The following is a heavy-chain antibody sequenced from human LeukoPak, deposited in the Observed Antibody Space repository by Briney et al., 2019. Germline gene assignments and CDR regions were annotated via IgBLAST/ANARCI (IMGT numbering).Heavy chain of an antibody. Sequence: GGSLKLSCAASGFTFSNYAMSWVRQAPGKGLEWVSAISGSASSTYYADSVKGRFTISRDNAKNSLYLQMNSLRAEDTAVYYCARVGGAYSSSWYRHYYYYMDVWGKGTTVTISS. CDR3: ARVGGAYSSSWYRHYYYYMDV. V-gene: IGHV3-23*01. J-gene: IGHJ6*03. D-gene: IGHD6-13*01. CDR1: GFTFSNYA. CDR2: ISGSASST.